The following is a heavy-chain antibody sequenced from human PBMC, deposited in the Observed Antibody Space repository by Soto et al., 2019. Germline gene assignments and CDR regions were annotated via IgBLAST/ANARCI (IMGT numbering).Heavy chain of an antibody. CDR1: VFTCSSYD. CDR3: ARSGSGWLYYYYGMDV. V-gene: IGHV3-13*01. Sequence: PWWSLRLSCSASVFTCSSYDMHWFRQATGKGLEWVSAIGTAGDTYYPGSVKGRFTISRENAKNSLYLQMNSLRAGDTAVYYCARSGSGWLYYYYGMDVWGQGTTVTV. CDR2: IGTAGDT. J-gene: IGHJ6*02. D-gene: IGHD6-19*01.